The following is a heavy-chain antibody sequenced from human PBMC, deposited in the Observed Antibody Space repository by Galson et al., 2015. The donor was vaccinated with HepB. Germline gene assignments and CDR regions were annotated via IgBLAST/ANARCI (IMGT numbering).Heavy chain of an antibody. CDR2: ISDSGGST. D-gene: IGHD6-19*01. V-gene: IGHV3-23*01. CDR1: GFTFSSYV. Sequence: SLRLSCAASGFTFSSYVMSWVRQAPGKGLEWVSGISDSGGSTYYADYVKGRFTISRDNSKNTLYLQMCSLRAEDTAVYYCAKYLSGWYSYFDYLGQGTLVTVSS. CDR3: AKYLSGWYSYFDY. J-gene: IGHJ4*02.